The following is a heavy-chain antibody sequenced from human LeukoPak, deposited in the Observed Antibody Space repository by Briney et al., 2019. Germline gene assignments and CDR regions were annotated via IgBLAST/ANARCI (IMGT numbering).Heavy chain of an antibody. CDR1: GGSFNTYY. CDR3: GRGPTISETGYFDY. D-gene: IGHD1-1*01. CDR2: INHRGDT. V-gene: IGHV4-34*01. Sequence: PSEILSLTCAVYGGSFNTYYWSWIRQSPGKGLEWIAEINHRGDTNYNPSVKSRVTISVDTSKNQFSLKVNSLTAADTAVYYCGRGPTISETGYFDYWGQGTLVTVSS. J-gene: IGHJ4*03.